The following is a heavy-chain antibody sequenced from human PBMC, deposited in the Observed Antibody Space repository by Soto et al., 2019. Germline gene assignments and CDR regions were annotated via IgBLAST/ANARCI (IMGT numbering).Heavy chain of an antibody. V-gene: IGHV1-69*01. J-gene: IGHJ6*02. CDR3: ARVGHITNYGMAV. CDR2: IIPFFGTS. Sequence: QVQLGQPGVELKKPGSPGKASWGVLGGTFSGNPLNWGREALGQGLEWRGGIIPFFGTSTSAQKSQGRVTITADDSTSTAYMELRSLRSEDTAVYYCARVGHITNYGMAVWGQGTTVTVSS. CDR1: GGTFSGNP. D-gene: IGHD1-26*01.